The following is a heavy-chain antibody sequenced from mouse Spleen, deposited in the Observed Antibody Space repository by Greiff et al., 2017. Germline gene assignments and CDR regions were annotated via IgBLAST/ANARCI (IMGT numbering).Heavy chain of an antibody. CDR3: ARQYRGAMDY. V-gene: IGHV5-9-2*01. Sequence: EVNVVESGGGLVKPGGSLKLSCAASGFTFSSYGMSWVRQTPEKRLEWVATISGGGSYTYYPDSVKGRFTISRDNAKNNLYLQMSSLRSEDTALYYCARQYRGAMDYWGQGTSVTVSS. CDR2: ISGGGSYT. J-gene: IGHJ4*01. CDR1: GFTFSSYG. D-gene: IGHD2-14*01.